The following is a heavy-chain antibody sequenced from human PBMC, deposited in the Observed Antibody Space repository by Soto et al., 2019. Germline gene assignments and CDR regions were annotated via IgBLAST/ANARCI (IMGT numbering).Heavy chain of an antibody. Sequence: EAQLLESGGELIQPGGSLRLSCAASGFTYSSHGMSWVRQAPGKGRECIAGLSRGGGSTYYADSVKGRFTISRDNSKNTLDLIMNSLRVEDTARYYCARDGQYRTDGFDIWGQGTMVTVSS. J-gene: IGHJ3*02. CDR3: ARDGQYRTDGFDI. D-gene: IGHD5-12*01. CDR1: GFTYSSHG. CDR2: LSRGGGST. V-gene: IGHV3-23*01.